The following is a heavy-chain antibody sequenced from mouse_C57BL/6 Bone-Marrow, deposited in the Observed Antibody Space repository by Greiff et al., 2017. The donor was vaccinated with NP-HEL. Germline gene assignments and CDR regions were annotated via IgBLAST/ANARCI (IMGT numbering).Heavy chain of an antibody. J-gene: IGHJ4*01. V-gene: IGHV1-85*01. D-gene: IGHD1-1*01. CDR3: ARWAITTVVGDYAMDY. Sequence: VMLKQSGPELVKPGASVKLSCKASGYTFTSYDINWVKQRPGQGLEWIGWIYPRDGSTKYNEKFKGKATLTVDTSSSTAYMELHSLTSEDSAVYFCARWAITTVVGDYAMDYWGQGTSVTVSS. CDR1: GYTFTSYD. CDR2: IYPRDGST.